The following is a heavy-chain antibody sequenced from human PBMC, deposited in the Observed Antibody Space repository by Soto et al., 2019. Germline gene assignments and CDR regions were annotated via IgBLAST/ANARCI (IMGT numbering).Heavy chain of an antibody. CDR1: GGSISSYY. D-gene: IGHD3-10*01. CDR2: IYYSGST. Sequence: SETLSLTCTVSGGSISSYYWSWIRQPPGKGLEWIGYIYYSGSTNYNPSLKSRVTISVDTSKNQFSLKLSSVTAADTAVYYCARGITMVRGVIFSPYFDYWGQGTLVTVSS. CDR3: ARGITMVRGVIFSPYFDY. J-gene: IGHJ4*02. V-gene: IGHV4-59*12.